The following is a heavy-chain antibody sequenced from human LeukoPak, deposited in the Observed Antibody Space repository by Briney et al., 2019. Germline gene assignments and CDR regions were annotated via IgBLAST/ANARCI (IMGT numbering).Heavy chain of an antibody. CDR1: GGSFSGYY. V-gene: IGHV4-34*01. CDR2: INHSGST. CDR3: ARALFSSSGWYGFDP. D-gene: IGHD6-19*01. Sequence: SETLSLTCAVYGGSFSGYYWSWIRQPPGKGLEWIGEINHSGSTNYNPSLKSRVTISVDTSKNQFSLKLSSVTAADTAVYYCARALFSSSGWYGFDPWGQGTLVTVSS. J-gene: IGHJ5*02.